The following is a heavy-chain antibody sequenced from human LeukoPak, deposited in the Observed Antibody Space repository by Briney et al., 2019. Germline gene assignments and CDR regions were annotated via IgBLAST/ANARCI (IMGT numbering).Heavy chain of an antibody. Sequence: GGSLRLSCAASGFTFSHYWMYWVRQAPGKGPEWVSRLNRDGTSSSYADAVKGRFTVSRDNAENTLNLEMNSLRAEDTAVYYCARGSTIQLWFPIGGPGIDLDYWGQGTLVTVSS. V-gene: IGHV3-74*01. J-gene: IGHJ4*02. CDR2: LNRDGTSS. CDR1: GFTFSHYW. CDR3: ARGSTIQLWFPIGGPGIDLDY. D-gene: IGHD5-18*01.